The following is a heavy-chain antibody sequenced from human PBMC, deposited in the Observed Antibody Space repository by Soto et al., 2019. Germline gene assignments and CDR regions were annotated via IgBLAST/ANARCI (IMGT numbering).Heavy chain of an antibody. J-gene: IGHJ5*02. CDR2: ISAYNGNT. V-gene: IGHV1-18*01. Sequence: ASVKVSCKASGYTFTSYGISWVRQAPGQGLEWMGWISAYNGNTNYAQKLQGRVTMTTDTSTSTAYMELRSLRSDDTAVYYCARVGFNCISPSGIRGFDPWGQGTLVPVSS. CDR1: GYTFTSYG. D-gene: IGHD2-2*01. CDR3: ARVGFNCISPSGIRGFDP.